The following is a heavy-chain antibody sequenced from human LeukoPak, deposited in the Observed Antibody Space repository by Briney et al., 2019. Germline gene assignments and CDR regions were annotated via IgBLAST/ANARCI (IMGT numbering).Heavy chain of an antibody. CDR3: ATYSRGPLVYFDY. CDR1: GGSISSGDYY. J-gene: IGHJ4*02. Sequence: PSETLSLTCTVSGGSISSGDYYWNWIRQPPGKGLEWIGSIYQSGTTYSNPSFKSRVTLDVDTSKNQFSLQLTSVTAADTAVYYCATYSRGPLVYFDYWGQGILAIVAS. V-gene: IGHV4-39*01. CDR2: IYQSGTT. D-gene: IGHD3-22*01.